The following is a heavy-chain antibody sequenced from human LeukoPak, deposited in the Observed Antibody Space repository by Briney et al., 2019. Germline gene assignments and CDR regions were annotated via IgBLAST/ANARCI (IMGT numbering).Heavy chain of an antibody. CDR1: GFTFSSYE. CDR3: ARVMSRWELLWGD. Sequence: PGGSLRLSCAASGFTFSSYEMNWVRQAPGKGLEWVSYISSSGSTIYYADSVKGRFTISRDNAKNSLYLQMNSLRAEDTAVYYCARVMSRWELLWGDWGQGTLVTVSS. J-gene: IGHJ4*02. D-gene: IGHD1-26*01. V-gene: IGHV3-48*03. CDR2: ISSSGSTI.